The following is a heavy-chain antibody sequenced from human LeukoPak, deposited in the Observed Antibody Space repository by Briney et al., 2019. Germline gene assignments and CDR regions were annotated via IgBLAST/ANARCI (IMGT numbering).Heavy chain of an antibody. CDR3: AKSGQAYHLNQLDY. Sequence: GGSLRLSCAASGFTFRIYGMSWVRQAPGMGLKWVSSINDGGSTYYADSVKGRFTISRDNSKNTLYLQMNSLRVEDTAVYYCAKSGQAYHLNQLDYWGQGTLVTVSS. CDR1: GFTFRIYG. D-gene: IGHD1-14*01. J-gene: IGHJ4*02. CDR2: INDGGST. V-gene: IGHV3-23*01.